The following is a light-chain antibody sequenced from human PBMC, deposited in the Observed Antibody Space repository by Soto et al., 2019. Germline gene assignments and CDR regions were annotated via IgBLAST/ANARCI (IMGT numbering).Light chain of an antibody. J-gene: IGKJ1*01. Sequence: IVMTQSPATLSVSPGERATFSSRASQNIHSNIAWYQQRPGQAPRLLIYRASTRATGVPARFSGSGSGTEFTLTISSLQSEDFTVYSCLQYHNLWPFGQGTKVHSK. CDR3: LQYHNLWP. CDR2: RAS. CDR1: QNIHSN. V-gene: IGKV3-15*01.